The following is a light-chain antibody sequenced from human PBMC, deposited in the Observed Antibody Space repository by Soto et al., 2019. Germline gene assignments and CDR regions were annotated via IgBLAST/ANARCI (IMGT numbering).Light chain of an antibody. CDR2: DTS. Sequence: VIWMTQSPSFLSAIRGDRVTISCRMSQDIGHYLAWYRQKPGKAPELLIYDTSRLQTGAPSRFSGSGSGTYFTLTISSLQSEDFATYYCQQYQSLTFGGGTKVEIK. V-gene: IGKV1D-8*01. CDR3: QQYQSLT. J-gene: IGKJ4*01. CDR1: QDIGHY.